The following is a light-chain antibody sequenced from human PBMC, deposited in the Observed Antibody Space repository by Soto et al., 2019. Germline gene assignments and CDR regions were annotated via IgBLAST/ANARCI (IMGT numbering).Light chain of an antibody. V-gene: IGLV1-51*01. CDR3: GTWDSSLIAGL. CDR1: SSNIGNND. J-gene: IGLJ2*01. Sequence: QSVLTQPPSVSAAPGQKVTISCSGSSSNIGNNDVSWYQHLPGTAPKLLIYDNNKRPSGIPDRFSGTKSGTSATLGITGLQTGDEADYYCGTWDSSLIAGLFGGGTKLTVL. CDR2: DNN.